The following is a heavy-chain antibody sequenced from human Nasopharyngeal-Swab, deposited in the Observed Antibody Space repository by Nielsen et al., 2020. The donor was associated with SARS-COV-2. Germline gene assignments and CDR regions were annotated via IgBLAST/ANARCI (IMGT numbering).Heavy chain of an antibody. CDR3: ARDRWSGGIVVVPAAKDV. CDR2: ISTSGNTV. D-gene: IGHD2-2*01. V-gene: IGHV3-48*02. Sequence: WIRQPPGEGREWLSYISTSGNTVYYADSVRGRFTISRDNAENSLYLQMNSLRDEDTAVYYCARDRWSGGIVVVPAAKDVWGKGTTVTVSS. J-gene: IGHJ6*04.